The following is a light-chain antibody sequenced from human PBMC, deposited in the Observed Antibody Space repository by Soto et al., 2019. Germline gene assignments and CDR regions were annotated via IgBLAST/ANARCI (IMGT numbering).Light chain of an antibody. J-gene: IGLJ1*01. CDR3: AAWDDSLNGYV. Sequence: QSALTQPPSASGSPGQSVTISCTGTSSDVGRNHYVSWYQFLPGKVPKVMIYEVDKRPSGVPDRFSGSRSGNTASLTVSGLQPEDEGDYYCAAWDDSLNGYVFGTGTKVTVL. CDR1: SSDVGRNHY. CDR2: EVD. V-gene: IGLV2-8*01.